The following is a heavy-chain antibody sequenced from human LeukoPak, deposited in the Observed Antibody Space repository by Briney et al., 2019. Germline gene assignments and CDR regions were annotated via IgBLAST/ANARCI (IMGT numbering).Heavy chain of an antibody. Sequence: GGSLRLSCAASGFTFSSYSMNWVRQAPGKGLEWVSSISSSSYIYYADSVKGRFTISRDNAKNSLYLQMNSLRAEDTAVYYCARNAILEWYAFDIWGQGTMVTVSS. J-gene: IGHJ3*02. CDR1: GFTFSSYS. D-gene: IGHD3-3*01. V-gene: IGHV3-21*01. CDR2: ISSSSYI. CDR3: ARNAILEWYAFDI.